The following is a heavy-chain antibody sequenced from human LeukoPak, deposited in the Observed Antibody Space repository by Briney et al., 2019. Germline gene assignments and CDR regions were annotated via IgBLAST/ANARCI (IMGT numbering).Heavy chain of an antibody. CDR3: ARDPTIGAVAGYFDY. Sequence: ASVKVSCKASGYTFTSYAMHWVRQAPGQRLEWMGWINAGNGNTKYSQKFQGRVTITRDTSASTAYMELSSLRSEDTAVYYCARDPTIGAVAGYFDYWGQGTLVTVPS. CDR1: GYTFTSYA. CDR2: INAGNGNT. D-gene: IGHD6-19*01. V-gene: IGHV1-3*01. J-gene: IGHJ4*02.